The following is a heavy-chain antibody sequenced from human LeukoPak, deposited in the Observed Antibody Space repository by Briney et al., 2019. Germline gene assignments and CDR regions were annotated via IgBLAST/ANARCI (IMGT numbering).Heavy chain of an antibody. CDR3: ARDFADILTGYYTFAMDV. CDR2: IYTSGST. V-gene: IGHV4-4*07. CDR1: GVSFNSYY. J-gene: IGHJ6*02. Sequence: SETLSLTCTVSGVSFNSYYWSWIRQPAGKGLEWIGRIYTSGSTNFNTSLKSRVTMSVDTSKKQFSLKLSSVTAADTAVYYCARDFADILTGYYTFAMDVWGQGTTVTVSS. D-gene: IGHD3-9*01.